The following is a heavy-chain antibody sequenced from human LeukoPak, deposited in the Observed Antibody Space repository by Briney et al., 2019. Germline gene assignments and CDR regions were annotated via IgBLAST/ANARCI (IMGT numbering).Heavy chain of an antibody. V-gene: IGHV3-21*01. CDR1: GFTFSSYS. D-gene: IGHD3-22*01. CDR2: ITSSSSYI. CDR3: ARHVVAVGFDY. Sequence: SGGSLRLSCAASGFTFSSYSMNWVRQAPGKGLEWVSSITSSSSYIYYADSVKGRFTISRDNAKNSLYLQMNSLRAEDTAVYYCARHVVAVGFDYWGQGTLVTVSS. J-gene: IGHJ4*02.